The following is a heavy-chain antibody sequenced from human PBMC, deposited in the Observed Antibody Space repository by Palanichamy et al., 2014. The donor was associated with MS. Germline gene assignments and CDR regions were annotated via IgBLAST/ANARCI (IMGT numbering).Heavy chain of an antibody. V-gene: IGHV1-69*01. Sequence: QVQLVQSGAEVKKPGSSVKVSCKASGGTFSSYAISWVRQAPGQGLEWMGGIIPIFGTANYAQKFQGRVTITADESTSTAYMELSSLRSEDTAVYYCASSPNSGYGYYYYYGMDVWGQGTTVTVSS. D-gene: IGHD5-12*01. CDR2: IIPIFGTA. CDR3: ASSPNSGYGYYYYYGMDV. J-gene: IGHJ6*02. CDR1: GGTFSSYA.